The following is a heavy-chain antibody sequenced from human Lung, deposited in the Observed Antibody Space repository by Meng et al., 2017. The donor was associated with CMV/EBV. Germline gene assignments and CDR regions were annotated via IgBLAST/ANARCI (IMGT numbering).Heavy chain of an antibody. J-gene: IGHJ6*02. CDR3: ARANYYGMEV. V-gene: IGHV4-30-4*02. CDR2: IYYTGRT. Sequence: SXTXSLXCTVSGGSISSDNYYWSWIRQPPGKGLEWIGYIYYTGRTYYNPSLKSRLTISIDTSKNQSSLKLSSVTAADTAVYYCARANYYGMEVWAQGNAGHRLL. CDR1: GGSISSDNYY.